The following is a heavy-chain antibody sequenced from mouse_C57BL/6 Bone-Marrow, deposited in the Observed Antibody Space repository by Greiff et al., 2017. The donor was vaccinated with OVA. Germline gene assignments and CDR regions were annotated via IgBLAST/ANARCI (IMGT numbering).Heavy chain of an antibody. Sequence: DVHLVESEGGLVQPGSSMKLSCTASGFTFSDYYMAWVRQVPEKGLEWVANINYDGSSTYYLDSLKSRFIISRDNAKNILYLQMSSLKSEDTATYYCARDRDGSSYYWYFDVWGTGTTVTVSS. J-gene: IGHJ1*03. D-gene: IGHD1-1*01. CDR2: INYDGSST. CDR1: GFTFSDYY. CDR3: ARDRDGSSYYWYFDV. V-gene: IGHV5-16*01.